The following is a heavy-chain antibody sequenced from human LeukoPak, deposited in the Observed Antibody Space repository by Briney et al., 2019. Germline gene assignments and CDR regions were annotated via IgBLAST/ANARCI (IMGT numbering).Heavy chain of an antibody. J-gene: IGHJ4*02. Sequence: SETLSLTCAVYGGSFSGYYWSWIRQPPGKGLEWIGEINHSRNTNYNPSLKSRVTISVDTSKNQFSLKVSSVTAADTAVYYCARARRDSGYYNVDYWGQGALVAVSS. CDR3: ARARRDSGYYNVDY. D-gene: IGHD3-3*01. CDR1: GGSFSGYY. V-gene: IGHV4-34*01. CDR2: INHSRNT.